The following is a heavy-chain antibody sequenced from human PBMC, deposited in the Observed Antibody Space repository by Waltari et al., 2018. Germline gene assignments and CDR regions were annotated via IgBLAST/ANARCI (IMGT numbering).Heavy chain of an antibody. CDR1: GFTFSTFG. CDR2: MKTAEDA. Sequence: DVQLLESGGGLVHPGESLRLSCAASGFTFSTFGMGWVRQAPGKGLEGVSTMKTAEDAYYADSVKGRFTISRDIFRNTLYLQMNSLRAEDTAVYYCAKYRPYYFDFWGQGALVTVSS. D-gene: IGHD2-21*01. V-gene: IGHV3-23*01. J-gene: IGHJ4*02. CDR3: AKYRPYYFDF.